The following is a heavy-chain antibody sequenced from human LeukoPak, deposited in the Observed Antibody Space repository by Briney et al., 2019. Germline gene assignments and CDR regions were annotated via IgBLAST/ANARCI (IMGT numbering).Heavy chain of an antibody. Sequence: GGSLRLSCAASGFTFSSYGMHWVRQAPGKGLEWVAVIWYDGSNKYYADSVKGRFTISRDNSKNTLYLQMNSLRAEDTAVYYCARDFRVRGVRSYYYYGMYVWGKGTTVTVSS. CDR2: IWYDGSNK. CDR3: ARDFRVRGVRSYYYYGMYV. D-gene: IGHD3-10*01. CDR1: GFTFSSYG. V-gene: IGHV3-33*01. J-gene: IGHJ6*04.